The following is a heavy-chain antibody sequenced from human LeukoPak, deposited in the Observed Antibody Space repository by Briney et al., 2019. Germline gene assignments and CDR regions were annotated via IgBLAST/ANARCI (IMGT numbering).Heavy chain of an antibody. V-gene: IGHV3-66*01. CDR1: GFTVSSNY. CDR3: ASPWFGAENRPYYYYGMDV. CDR2: IYSGGST. Sequence: GGSLRLSCAASGFTVSSNYMSWVRQAPGKGLEWVSVIYSGGSTYYADSVKGRFTISRDNSKNTLYLQMNSLRAEDTAVYYCASPWFGAENRPYYYYGMDVWGQGTTVTVSS. J-gene: IGHJ6*02. D-gene: IGHD3-10*01.